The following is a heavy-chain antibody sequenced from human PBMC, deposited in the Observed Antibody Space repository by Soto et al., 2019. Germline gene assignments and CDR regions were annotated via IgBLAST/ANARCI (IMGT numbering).Heavy chain of an antibody. J-gene: IGHJ6*02. D-gene: IGHD1-26*01. V-gene: IGHV3-30*18. CDR1: GFTFSSYG. Sequence: GGSLRLSCAASGFTFSSYGMHWVRQAPGKGLEWVAVISYDGSNKYYADSVKGRFTISRDNSKNTLYLQMNSLRAEDTAVYYCAKAPYSAPYYGMDVWGQGTTVTVSS. CDR2: ISYDGSNK. CDR3: AKAPYSAPYYGMDV.